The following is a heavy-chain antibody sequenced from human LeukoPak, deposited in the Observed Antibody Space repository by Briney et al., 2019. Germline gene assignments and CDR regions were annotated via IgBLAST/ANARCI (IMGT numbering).Heavy chain of an antibody. Sequence: SETLSLTCTVSGGSISSYYWSWIRQPPGKGLEWIGYIYYSGSTNYNPSLKSRVTISVDTSKNQFSLKLSSVTAADTAVYYCARDALWFGELSYYYYMDVRGKGTTVTVSS. V-gene: IGHV4-59*01. D-gene: IGHD3-10*01. CDR3: ARDALWFGELSYYYYMDV. J-gene: IGHJ6*03. CDR2: IYYSGST. CDR1: GGSISSYY.